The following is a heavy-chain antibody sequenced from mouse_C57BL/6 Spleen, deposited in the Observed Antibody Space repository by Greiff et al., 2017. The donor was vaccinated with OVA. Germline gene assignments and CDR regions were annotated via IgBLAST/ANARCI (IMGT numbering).Heavy chain of an antibody. CDR1: GYTFTSYG. CDR3: ARLYGSSSYFDY. V-gene: IGHV1-81*01. Sequence: QVQLQQSGAELARPGASVKLSCKASGYTFTSYGISWVKQRTGQGLEWIGEIYPRSGNTYYNEKFKGKATLTADKSSSTAYMELRSLTSEDSAVYFCARLYGSSSYFDYWGQGTTLTVSS. D-gene: IGHD1-1*01. CDR2: IYPRSGNT. J-gene: IGHJ2*01.